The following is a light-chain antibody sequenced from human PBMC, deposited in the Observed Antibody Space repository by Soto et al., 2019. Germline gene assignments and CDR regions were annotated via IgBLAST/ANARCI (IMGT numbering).Light chain of an antibody. CDR1: QSVSSN. J-gene: IGKJ1*01. Sequence: EIVMTQSPGTLSVSPGERATLSCRASQSVSSNLAWYQQKPGQAPRLLIYGASSRATGIPDRFSGSGSGTDFTLTISRLEPEDFAVYYCQQYDSSPKTFGQGTKVDNK. CDR3: QQYDSSPKT. CDR2: GAS. V-gene: IGKV3-20*01.